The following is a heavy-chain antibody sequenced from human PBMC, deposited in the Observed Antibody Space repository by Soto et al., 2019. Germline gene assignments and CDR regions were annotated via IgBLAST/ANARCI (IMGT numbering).Heavy chain of an antibody. J-gene: IGHJ6*02. V-gene: IGHV3-30*18. CDR1: GFTFSIYG. CDR3: AKDEVTRGYYYYGMDV. Sequence: QVQLVESGGGVVQPGRSLRLSCEASGFTFSIYGMHWVRQAPGKGLEWVAVISYDGNNKYHADSVKGRFTISRDNSKNTLYLEMNSLRVDDTAVYYCAKDEVTRGYYYYGMDVWGQGTTVTVSS. D-gene: IGHD4-4*01. CDR2: ISYDGNNK.